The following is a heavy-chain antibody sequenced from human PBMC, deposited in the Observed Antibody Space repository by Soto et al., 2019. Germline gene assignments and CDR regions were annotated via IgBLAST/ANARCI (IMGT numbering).Heavy chain of an antibody. D-gene: IGHD3-22*01. CDR3: ARDAINYYDSSGYYYDY. V-gene: IGHV3-53*01. CDR1: GFTVSSNY. Sequence: EVQLVESGGGLIQPGGSLRLSCAASGFTVSSNYMSWVRQAPGQGLEWVSVIYSGGSTYYADSVKGRFTISRDNSKNTLYLQMNSLRAEDTAVYDWARDAINYYDSSGYYYDYWGQGTLVTVSS. J-gene: IGHJ4*02. CDR2: IYSGGST.